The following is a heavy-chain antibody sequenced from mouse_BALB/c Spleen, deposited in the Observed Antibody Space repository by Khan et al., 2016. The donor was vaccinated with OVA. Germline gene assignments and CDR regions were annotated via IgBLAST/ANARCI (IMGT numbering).Heavy chain of an antibody. V-gene: IGHV1S132*01. Sequence: QVQLKESGGDLVRPGASVKLSCKTSGYIFTSYWIHWVKQWSGQGLEWIARIYPGTGSIYYNENFKDKTTLTADISSSTAYMQLGSLKSEDSAVYLWARGSGFGNYVDYWGQGTLVTVSA. CDR1: GYIFTSYW. D-gene: IGHD2-1*01. CDR2: IYPGTGSI. CDR3: ARGSGFGNYVDY. J-gene: IGHJ3*01.